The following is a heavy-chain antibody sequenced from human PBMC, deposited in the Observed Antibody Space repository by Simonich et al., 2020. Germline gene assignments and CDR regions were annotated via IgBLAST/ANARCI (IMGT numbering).Heavy chain of an antibody. CDR3: ARDAAGDY. CDR2: ISSSISYI. J-gene: IGHJ4*02. D-gene: IGHD6-13*01. CDR1: GFTFSSYS. Sequence: EVQLVESGGGLVKPGGSLRLSCAASGFTFSSYSMNWVRQAPGKGLDGVTSISSSISYIYYADSMKGRFTISRDNAKNSLYLQMNSLRAEDTAVYYCARDAAGDYWGQGTLVTVSS. V-gene: IGHV3-21*01.